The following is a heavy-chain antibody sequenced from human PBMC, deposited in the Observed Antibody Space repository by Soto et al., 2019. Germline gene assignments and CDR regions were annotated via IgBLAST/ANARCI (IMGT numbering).Heavy chain of an antibody. CDR3: ARGNHRWLQLWYFDL. CDR1: GYTFTSYG. D-gene: IGHD5-12*01. J-gene: IGHJ2*01. V-gene: IGHV1-69*13. Sequence: GASVKVSCTDSGYTFTSYGISWVRQAPRQGLEWMGGIIPIFGTVNYAQKFQGRVTITADESTSTAYMELSSLRSEDTAVYYCARGNHRWLQLWYFDLWGRGTLVTVSS. CDR2: IIPIFGTV.